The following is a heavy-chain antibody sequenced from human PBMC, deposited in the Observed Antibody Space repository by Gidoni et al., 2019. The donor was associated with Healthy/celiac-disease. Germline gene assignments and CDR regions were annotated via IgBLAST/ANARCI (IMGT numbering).Heavy chain of an antibody. J-gene: IGHJ5*02. CDR3: ARVRDCSGGSCYSVWFDP. V-gene: IGHV4-31*03. CDR2: IYYSGST. Sequence: QVQLQDSGPGLVKPSQTLSLTCTVSGGSISSGGYYWSWIRQHPGKGLEWIGYIYYSGSTYYNPSLKSRVTISVDTSKNQFSLKLSSVTAADTAVYYCARVRDCSGGSCYSVWFDPWGQGTLVTVSS. CDR1: GGSISSGGYY. D-gene: IGHD2-15*01.